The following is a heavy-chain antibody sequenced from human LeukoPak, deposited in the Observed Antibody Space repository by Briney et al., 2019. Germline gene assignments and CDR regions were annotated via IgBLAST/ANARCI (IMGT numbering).Heavy chain of an antibody. Sequence: GGSLTLSCAASGFTFSSYSMNWVRQAPGKGVEWVSSISSSSSYIYYADSVKGRFTISRDNAKNTVYLQVNSLRAEDTAVNYCARVTAAAPGQVIDYWGEGTLVTVSS. J-gene: IGHJ4*02. CDR2: ISSSSSYI. D-gene: IGHD6-13*01. V-gene: IGHV3-21*01. CDR3: ARVTAAAPGQVIDY. CDR1: GFTFSSYS.